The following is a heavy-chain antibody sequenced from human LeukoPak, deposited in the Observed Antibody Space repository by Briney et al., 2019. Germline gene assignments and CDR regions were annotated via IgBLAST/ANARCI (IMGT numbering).Heavy chain of an antibody. Sequence: GGSLRLSCAASGFTFDDYAMHWVRQAPGKGLEWVSGISWSSGSIGYADSVKGRFTISRDNAKNSLYLQMNSLRAEDTALYYCAKAGSSGWRQLSFDYWGQGTLVTVSS. CDR1: GFTFDDYA. J-gene: IGHJ4*02. D-gene: IGHD6-19*01. CDR3: AKAGSSGWRQLSFDY. V-gene: IGHV3-9*01. CDR2: ISWSSGSI.